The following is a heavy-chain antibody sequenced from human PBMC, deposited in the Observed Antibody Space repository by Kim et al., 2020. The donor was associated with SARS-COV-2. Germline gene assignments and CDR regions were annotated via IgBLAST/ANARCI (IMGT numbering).Heavy chain of an antibody. D-gene: IGHD6-19*01. CDR2: T. V-gene: IGHV3-23*01. J-gene: IGHJ4*02. CDR3: AKFYPVAGLDY. Sequence: TSRADAVKGRFTISRDNSKNTLYLQMNSLRAEDTAVYYCAKFYPVAGLDYWGQGTLVTVSS.